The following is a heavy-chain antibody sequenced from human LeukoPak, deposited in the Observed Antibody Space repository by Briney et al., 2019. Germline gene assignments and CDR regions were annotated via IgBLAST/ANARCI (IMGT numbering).Heavy chain of an antibody. D-gene: IGHD3-10*01. J-gene: IGHJ6*02. CDR1: GFPFSSFA. CDR2: LSYDGRHK. V-gene: IGHV3-30*04. Sequence: GGSLRLSCVASGFPFSSFAMHWVRQAPGKGLEWVTFLSYDGRHKLYTDSVKGRFTISRDNSNSTLWLQMNSLRAEDTAIYYCARAVTTGSGSDFDHHYGMDVWGHGTTVTVSS. CDR3: ARAVTTGSGSDFDHHYGMDV.